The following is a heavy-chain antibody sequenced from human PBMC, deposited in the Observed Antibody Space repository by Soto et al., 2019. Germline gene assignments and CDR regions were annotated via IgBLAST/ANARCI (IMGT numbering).Heavy chain of an antibody. V-gene: IGHV3-23*01. J-gene: IGHJ4*02. Sequence: GWSQRLCCAEPGFTVSLYPRTTVRQTPGKGLEWVSGLSSSGGTTHYADSVKGRFTISRDNSKNTLFLQMNSLRAEDTAVYYCAKLPRGSSPEKDDWCQGTLVTVSS. CDR2: LSSSGGTT. D-gene: IGHD6-6*01. CDR1: GFTVSLYP. CDR3: AKLPRGSSPEKDD.